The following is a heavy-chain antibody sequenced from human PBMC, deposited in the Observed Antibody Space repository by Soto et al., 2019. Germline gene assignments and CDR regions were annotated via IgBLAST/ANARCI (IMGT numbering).Heavy chain of an antibody. V-gene: IGHV4-34*01. CDR2: INHSGST. CDR1: ARPFSVFY. J-gene: IGHJ4*02. CDR3: ATMGTPATGLYYFDN. D-gene: IGHD1-7*01. Sequence: SNTLSLTSAIYARPFSVFYCSWIRQPPGKGLEWIGEINHSGSTNYNPSLKSRVTISVDTSKNQFSLKLSSVTAADTAVYYCATMGTPATGLYYFDNWGQG.